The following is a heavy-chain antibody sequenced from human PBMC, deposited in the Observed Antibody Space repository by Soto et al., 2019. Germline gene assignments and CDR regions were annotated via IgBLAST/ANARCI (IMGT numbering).Heavy chain of an antibody. CDR2: IRSKANNYAT. V-gene: IGHV3-73*01. D-gene: IGHD4-17*01. J-gene: IGHJ4*02. CDR1: GFTISGSA. Sequence: EVQLVESGGGLVQPGESLKLSCAVSGFTISGSAMHWVRQASGKGLEWVGRIRSKANNYATAYAASVKGRFTISRDDSKNTAYLQMNSLKSEDTAVYYCTRGYGDYVRDYWGQGTLVTVSS. CDR3: TRGYGDYVRDY.